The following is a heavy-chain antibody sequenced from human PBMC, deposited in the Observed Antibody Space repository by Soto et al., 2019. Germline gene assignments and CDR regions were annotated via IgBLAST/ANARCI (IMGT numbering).Heavy chain of an antibody. J-gene: IGHJ4*02. CDR1: GYTFTNYG. V-gene: IGHV1-18*01. CDR2: ISAHNGNT. CDR3: ARGRYGDY. D-gene: IGHD1-1*01. Sequence: QVHLVQSGAEVKKPGASVKFSCKGSGYTFTNYGITWVRQAPGQGLEWMGWISAHNGNTDYAQKLQGRVTVTRDTSTSTAYMELRSLRSDDTAVYYCARGRYGDYWGQGALVTVSS.